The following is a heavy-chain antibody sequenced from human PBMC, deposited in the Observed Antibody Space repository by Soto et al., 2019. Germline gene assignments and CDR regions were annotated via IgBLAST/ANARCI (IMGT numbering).Heavy chain of an antibody. CDR1: GFSLRNARMG. J-gene: IGHJ6*03. CDR3: ARMLAVNYYYYYVDV. D-gene: IGHD3-22*01. Sequence: QVTLKESGPVLVKPTETLTLTCTVSGFSLRNARMGVSWIRQPPGKALEWLAHILSSDEKSYNTSLKGRVTLSKDTSKSQVVLTMTYVDPVDTATYFCARMLAVNYYYYYVDVWGEGTTVTVPS. CDR2: ILSSDEK. V-gene: IGHV2-26*01.